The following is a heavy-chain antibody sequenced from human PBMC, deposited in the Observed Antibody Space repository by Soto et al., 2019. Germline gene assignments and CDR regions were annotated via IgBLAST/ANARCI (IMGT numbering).Heavy chain of an antibody. CDR1: GVVFRSHA. Sequence: QVQLVESGGGVVQPGRSLRLSCVTSGVVFRSHAMHWVRQAPGKGLEWVAVMSNDGSKQFSADSVKGRFTISRDNSQNTLYLQMNDLRAEDTAVYSCARGGAYYSASGTYYITPPGEYWGPGTLVTVSS. D-gene: IGHD3-10*01. J-gene: IGHJ4*02. CDR3: ARGGAYYSASGTYYITPPGEY. CDR2: MSNDGSKQ. V-gene: IGHV3-30-3*01.